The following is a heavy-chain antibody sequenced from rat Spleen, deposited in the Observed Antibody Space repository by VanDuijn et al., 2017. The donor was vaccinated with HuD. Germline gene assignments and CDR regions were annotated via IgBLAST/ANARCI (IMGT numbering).Heavy chain of an antibody. CDR2: ITPDGSGT. CDR1: GFTFSSNW. CDR3: TTGGLGGRNCFAY. D-gene: IGHD5-1*01. V-gene: IGHV5-35*01. J-gene: IGHJ3*01. Sequence: EVQLVESGGGLVQPGSPLKLSCAASGFTFSSNWLNWIRQAPGKGLEWVASITPDGSGTYYPDTVKGRFVISKDNAKNTVYLQMKNLSSEDTAIDYLTTGGLGGRNCFAYWGQGTLVTVSS.